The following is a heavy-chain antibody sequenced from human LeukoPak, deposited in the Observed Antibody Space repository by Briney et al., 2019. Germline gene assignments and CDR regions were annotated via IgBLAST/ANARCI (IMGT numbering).Heavy chain of an antibody. CDR2: IYHSGST. CDR3: ARDQFQYSSSWLDY. Sequence: SETLSLTCTVSGYSISSGYYWGWIRQPPGKGLEWIGSIYHSGSTYYNPSLKSRVTISVDTSKNQFSLKLSSVTAADTAVYYCARDQFQYSSSWLDYWGQGTLVTVSS. D-gene: IGHD6-13*01. J-gene: IGHJ4*02. CDR1: GYSISSGYY. V-gene: IGHV4-38-2*02.